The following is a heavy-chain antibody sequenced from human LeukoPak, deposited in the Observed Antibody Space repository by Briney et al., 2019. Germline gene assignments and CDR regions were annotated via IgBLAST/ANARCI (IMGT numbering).Heavy chain of an antibody. V-gene: IGHV3-30-3*01. CDR1: GFTFSSYA. CDR3: AKDKMGGTYAFDY. CDR2: ISYDGSIK. J-gene: IGHJ4*02. Sequence: PGGSLRLSCAASGFTFSSYAMHWVRQAPGKGLEWVAVISYDGSIKNYADSVQGRFTISRDNFNNTLSLQMNSLRAEDTAVYYCAKDKMGGTYAFDYWGQGTLVTVSS. D-gene: IGHD1-26*01.